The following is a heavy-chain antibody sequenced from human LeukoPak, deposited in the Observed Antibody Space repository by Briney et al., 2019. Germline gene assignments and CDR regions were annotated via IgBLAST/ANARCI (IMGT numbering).Heavy chain of an antibody. V-gene: IGHV4-39*01. CDR1: GASISSTTYY. J-gene: IGHJ6*03. D-gene: IGHD3-10*01. CDR2: IYYSGST. CDR3: ARLAPLWFGNSMDV. Sequence: PSETLSLTCTVSGASISSTTYYWGWIRQPPRKGLEWIASIYYSGSTYYNPSLKSRVTMSVDASKNQFSLKLNSVTAADTAVFFCARLAPLWFGNSMDVWGKGTTVTISS.